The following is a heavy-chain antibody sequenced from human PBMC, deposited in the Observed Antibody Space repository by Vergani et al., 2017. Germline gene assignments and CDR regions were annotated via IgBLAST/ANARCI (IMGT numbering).Heavy chain of an antibody. J-gene: IGHJ5*02. CDR3: ARGYGGMVGYCSSTSCYTSNWFDP. CDR1: GGSFSGYY. V-gene: IGHV4-34*01. Sequence: QVQLQQWGAGLLKPSETLSLTCAVYGGSFSGYYWSWIRQPPGKGLEWIGEINHSGSTNYNPSLKSRVTISVDTSKNQFSLKLSSVTAADTAVYYCARGYGGMVGYCSSTSCYTSNWFDPWGQGTLVTVSS. CDR2: INHSGST. D-gene: IGHD2-2*02.